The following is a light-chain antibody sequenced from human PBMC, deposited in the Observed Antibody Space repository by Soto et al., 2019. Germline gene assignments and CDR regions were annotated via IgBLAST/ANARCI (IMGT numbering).Light chain of an antibody. J-gene: IGKJ1*01. V-gene: IGKV2D-29*01. Sequence: DIVMTQTPISLSVTPGQPTSISCKSSQSLLHSDGKTYLSWYLQKPGQPPQLLISVVSNRFSGVPDRFSGSGSGTDFTLKISRVEADDVGVYYCMQSLELPRTFGQGTKVEIK. CDR3: MQSLELPRT. CDR2: VVS. CDR1: QSLLHSDGKTY.